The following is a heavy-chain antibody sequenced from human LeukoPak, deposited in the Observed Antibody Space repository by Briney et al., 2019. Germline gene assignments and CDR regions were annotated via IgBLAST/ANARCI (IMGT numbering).Heavy chain of an antibody. CDR3: AKDLGLRGIYGPRGGKTIDY. CDR2: ISYDGSNK. Sequence: GRSLRLSCAASGFTFSNNAMHWVRQAPGKGLEWVALISYDGSNKHYADSVKGRFTISRDNSKNTLYLQMNILRAEGTAVYYCAKDLGLRGIYGPRGGKTIDYWGQGTLVTVSS. V-gene: IGHV3-30*18. D-gene: IGHD2-21*01. J-gene: IGHJ4*02. CDR1: GFTFSNNA.